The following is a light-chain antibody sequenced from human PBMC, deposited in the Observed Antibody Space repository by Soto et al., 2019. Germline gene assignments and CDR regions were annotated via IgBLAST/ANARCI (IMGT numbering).Light chain of an antibody. CDR2: DAS. V-gene: IGKV1-5*01. Sequence: DIQMTQSPSAMSASVGDRVTITCRASQTISSWLAWYQQKPGKAPKLLMHDASSLESGVPPRFSGSASGTEFTLTISSLQPDDFATYFCQQYSTYSWTFGQGTKVDIK. J-gene: IGKJ1*01. CDR3: QQYSTYSWT. CDR1: QTISSW.